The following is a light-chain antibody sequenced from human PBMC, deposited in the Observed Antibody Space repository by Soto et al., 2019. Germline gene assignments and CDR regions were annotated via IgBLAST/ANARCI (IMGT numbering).Light chain of an antibody. V-gene: IGKV3-20*01. Sequence: EIVLTQSPGTLSLSPGERATLSCRASQSLSSRSLAWYQQRPGQAPRLLIYSASSRATGIPDRFTGSGSGTDFTLTISRLDPEDVALDYCQHVGTSPLTFGGGTKVELK. CDR1: QSLSSRS. J-gene: IGKJ4*01. CDR3: QHVGTSPLT. CDR2: SAS.